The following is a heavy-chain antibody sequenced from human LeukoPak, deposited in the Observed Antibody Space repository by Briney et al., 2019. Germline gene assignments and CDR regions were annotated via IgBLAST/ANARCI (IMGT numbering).Heavy chain of an antibody. CDR2: IYPGDSDI. CDR3: ARHLRELSYYYYMDV. Sequence: GESLKISCKGSGYSFTSYWIGWVRQMPGKGLEWMGIIYPGDSDIRYSPSFQGQVTISADKSISTAYLQWSSLKASDTAMYYCARHLRELSYYYYMDVWGKGTTVTVSS. J-gene: IGHJ6*03. D-gene: IGHD3-16*02. V-gene: IGHV5-51*01. CDR1: GYSFTSYW.